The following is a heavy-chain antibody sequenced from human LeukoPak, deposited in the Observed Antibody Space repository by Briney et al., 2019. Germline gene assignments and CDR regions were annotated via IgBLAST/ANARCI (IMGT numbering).Heavy chain of an antibody. V-gene: IGHV1-18*01. Sequence: ASVKVSCKASGYTFTSYGISWVRQAPGQGLEGMGWISAYNGNTNYAQKLQGRVTMTTDTSTSTAYMELRSLRSDDTAVYYCARKGDYGDYVVGEAWFDPWGQGTLVTVSS. D-gene: IGHD4-17*01. CDR1: GYTFTSYG. CDR2: ISAYNGNT. J-gene: IGHJ5*02. CDR3: ARKGDYGDYVVGEAWFDP.